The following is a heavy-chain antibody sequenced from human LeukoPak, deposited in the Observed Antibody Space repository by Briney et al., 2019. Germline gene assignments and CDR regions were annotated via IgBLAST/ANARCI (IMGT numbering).Heavy chain of an antibody. CDR1: GFAVSNNY. J-gene: IGHJ5*02. V-gene: IGHV3-66*01. D-gene: IGHD3-22*01. CDR2: ISGVGST. CDR3: ARSGYYYDSSGSSS. Sequence: GSLRLSCAASGFAVSNNYMSWVRQAPGKGLEWVSSISGVGSTSYAASVKGRFTISRDNARSTLYLLMDSLRAEDTAVYYCARSGYYYDSSGSSSWGQGTLVTVSS.